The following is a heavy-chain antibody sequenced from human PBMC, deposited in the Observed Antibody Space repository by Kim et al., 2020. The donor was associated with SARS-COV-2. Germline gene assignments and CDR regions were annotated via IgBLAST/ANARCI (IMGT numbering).Heavy chain of an antibody. J-gene: IGHJ3*02. V-gene: IGHV4-59*01. CDR2: IYYSGST. D-gene: IGHD6-13*01. CDR3: ARGGDSSSWYAFDI. Sequence: SETLSLTCTVSGGSISSYYWSWIRQPPGKGLEWIGYIYYSGSTNYNPSLKSRVTISVDTSKNQFSLKLSSVTAADTAVYYCARGGDSSSWYAFDIWGQGTMVTVSS. CDR1: GGSISSYY.